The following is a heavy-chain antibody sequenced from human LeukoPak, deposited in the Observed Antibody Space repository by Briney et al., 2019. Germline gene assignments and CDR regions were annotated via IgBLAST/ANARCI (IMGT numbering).Heavy chain of an antibody. D-gene: IGHD6-19*01. V-gene: IGHV4-34*01. CDR3: ATGRYSSGPAGTVFVRWFDP. Sequence: SETLSLTCAVYGGSFSGYYWSWIRQPPGKGLEWIGGINHSGSTNYNPSLKSRVTISVDTSKNQFSLKLSSVTAADTAVYYCATGRYSSGPAGTVFVRWFDPWGQGTLVTVSS. J-gene: IGHJ5*02. CDR2: INHSGST. CDR1: GGSFSGYY.